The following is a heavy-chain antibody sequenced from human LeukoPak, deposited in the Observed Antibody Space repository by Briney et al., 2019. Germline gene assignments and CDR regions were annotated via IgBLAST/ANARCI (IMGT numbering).Heavy chain of an antibody. V-gene: IGHV3-30*01. CDR2: TSPDGSEQ. Sequence: GMSLRLSCVASGFPFTRNAMHWFRQAPGKGLEWVAVTSPDGSEQYYADSVKGRFTISRDNSKNTVFLQMNSLTTEDTALYSCFTGSEFYYDSWGQGTLVTVSS. J-gene: IGHJ4*02. CDR3: FTGSEFYYDS. CDR1: GFPFTRNA. D-gene: IGHD1-14*01.